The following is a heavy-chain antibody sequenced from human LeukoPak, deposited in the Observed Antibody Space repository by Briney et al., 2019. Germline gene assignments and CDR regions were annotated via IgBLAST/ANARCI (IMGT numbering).Heavy chain of an antibody. CDR3: TRDLTGGLYFDY. V-gene: IGHV4-59*01. J-gene: IGHJ4*02. CDR1: GGSISSYY. D-gene: IGHD1-14*01. CDR2: IYYSGIT. Sequence: SETLSLTCTVSGGSISSYYWSWIRQPPGKGLEWIGSIYYSGITNYNPSLKSRVSISVDTPKNQFSLRLSSVTAADTAIYYCTRDLTGGLYFDYWGQGTLVTVSS.